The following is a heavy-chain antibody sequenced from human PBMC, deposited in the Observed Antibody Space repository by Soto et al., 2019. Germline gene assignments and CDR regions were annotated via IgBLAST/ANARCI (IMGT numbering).Heavy chain of an antibody. CDR3: ARGGRDCSSARCFRGEYCQH. V-gene: IGHV4-31*03. J-gene: IGHJ1*01. Sequence: QVRLQESGPGLVKPSQTLSLTCTVSGDSINSGGYYWTWIRQHPGKGLEWIGYIYSSGSTYYNPSLNSRLTTSLDTSKNQLALNVSSVTAADTAVYYCARGGRDCSSARCFRGEYCQHWGQGTLVTVSS. CDR2: IYSSGST. CDR1: GDSINSGGYY. D-gene: IGHD2-2*01.